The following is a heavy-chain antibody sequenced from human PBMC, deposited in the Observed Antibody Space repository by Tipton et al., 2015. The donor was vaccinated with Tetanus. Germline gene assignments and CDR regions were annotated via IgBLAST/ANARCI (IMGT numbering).Heavy chain of an antibody. CDR3: ARDLYHYDSRGYHRRYYLDS. CDR2: IVTILGAT. Sequence: QSGAEVKKPGSSVKVSCKASGGTFNTYVINWVRQAPGEGLEWMGGIVTILGATNYAQKFQGRVTITAESSTSSVYMELRGLRSEDTAVYYCARDLYHYDSRGYHRRYYLDSWGQGTLVTVSS. V-gene: IGHV1-69*06. D-gene: IGHD3-22*01. J-gene: IGHJ4*02. CDR1: GGTFNTYV.